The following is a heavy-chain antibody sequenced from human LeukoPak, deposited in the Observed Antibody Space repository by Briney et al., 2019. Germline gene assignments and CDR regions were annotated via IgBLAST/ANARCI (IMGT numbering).Heavy chain of an antibody. D-gene: IGHD2-15*01. CDR3: TTDVVGRTSTAPY. V-gene: IGHV3-15*01. CDR1: EFTFSNAW. CDR2: IKSKTDGGTT. Sequence: GGSLRLSCAASEFTFSNAWMSWVRQAPGKGLEWVGRIKSKTDGGTTDYAAPVKGRFTISRDDSKNTLYLQMNSLKTEDTAVYYCTTDVVGRTSTAPYWGQGTLVTASS. J-gene: IGHJ4*02.